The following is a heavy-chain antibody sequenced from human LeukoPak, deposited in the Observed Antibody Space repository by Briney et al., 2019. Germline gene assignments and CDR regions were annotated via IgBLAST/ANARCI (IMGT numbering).Heavy chain of an antibody. J-gene: IGHJ4*02. Sequence: ASVKVSCKAYGYTFTGYYMHWVRQAPGQGLEWMGWINPNSGGTNYAQKFQGRVTMTRDTSISTAYMELSRLRSDDTAVYYCARDPGDIAARPGDYWGQGTLVTVSS. CDR1: GYTFTGYY. CDR3: ARDPGDIAARPGDY. CDR2: INPNSGGT. V-gene: IGHV1-2*02. D-gene: IGHD6-6*01.